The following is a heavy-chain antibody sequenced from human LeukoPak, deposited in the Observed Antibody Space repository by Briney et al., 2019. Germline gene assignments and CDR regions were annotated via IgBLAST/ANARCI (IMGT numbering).Heavy chain of an antibody. CDR3: ARDSAYCGGDCYSTFDY. Sequence: ASVKVSCKASGYTFTGYYMHWVRQAPGQGLEWMGIINPSGGSTSYAQKFQGRVTMTRDTSTSTVYMELSSLRSEDTAVYYCARDSAYCGGDCYSTFDYWGQGTLVTVSS. CDR1: GYTFTGYY. D-gene: IGHD2-21*02. J-gene: IGHJ4*02. CDR2: INPSGGST. V-gene: IGHV1-46*01.